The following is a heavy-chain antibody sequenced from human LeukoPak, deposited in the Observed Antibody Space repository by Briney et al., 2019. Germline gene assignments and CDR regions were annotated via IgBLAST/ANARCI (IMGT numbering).Heavy chain of an antibody. V-gene: IGHV3-23*05. Sequence: PGGSLRLSCAASGFTFSSYAMTWARQAPGKGLEWVSGISKSGNNTYYADSVAGRLTISRDNSKNTLYLQMNSLRADDTAVYYCARDLHYYVAMDVWGQGTTVTVSS. CDR1: GFTFSSYA. CDR3: ARDLHYYVAMDV. J-gene: IGHJ6*02. CDR2: ISKSGNNT. D-gene: IGHD3-10*02.